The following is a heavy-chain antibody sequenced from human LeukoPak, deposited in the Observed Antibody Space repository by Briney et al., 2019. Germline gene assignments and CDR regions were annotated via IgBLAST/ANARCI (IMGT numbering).Heavy chain of an antibody. CDR1: GFTFSSYS. CDR3: AREVLSTHRKKLPNDS. V-gene: IGHV3-21*01. CDR2: ISSSSSYI. J-gene: IGHJ4*02. Sequence: PGGSLRLSCAASGFTFSSYSMNWVRQAPGKGLEWVSSISSSSSYIYYADSVKGRFTISRDNAKNSLYLQMNSLRAEDTAVYYCAREVLSTHRKKLPNDSWGQGTLVTVSS. D-gene: IGHD1-14*01.